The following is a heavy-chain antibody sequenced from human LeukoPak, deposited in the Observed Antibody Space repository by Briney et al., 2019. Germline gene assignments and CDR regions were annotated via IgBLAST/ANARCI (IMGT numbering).Heavy chain of an antibody. CDR3: ARRARARGDYDF. J-gene: IGHJ4*02. V-gene: IGHV4-39*01. Sequence: SETLSLTCAVSGGSISSSSYYWGWIRQPPGKGLEWIGSIYYSGSTYYNPSLKSRVTISVDTSKNQFSLKLSSVTAADTAVYYCARRARARGDYDFWGQGTLVTVSS. D-gene: IGHD5-12*01. CDR1: GGSISSSSYY. CDR2: IYYSGST.